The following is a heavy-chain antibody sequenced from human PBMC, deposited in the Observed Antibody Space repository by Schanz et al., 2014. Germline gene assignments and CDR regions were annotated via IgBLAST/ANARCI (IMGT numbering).Heavy chain of an antibody. CDR2: ISYDGSDK. CDR1: GFTFSNYG. D-gene: IGHD3-3*01. V-gene: IGHV3-30*03. Sequence: QVQLVESGGGVVRPGRSLRLSCAASGFTFSNYGMHWVRQAPGKGLEWVAVISYDGSDKFYADSVKGRFTISRDNSNNTLSLQMNSLRAEDTAVYYCAATTILADWGQGTLVAVSS. CDR3: AATTILAD. J-gene: IGHJ4*02.